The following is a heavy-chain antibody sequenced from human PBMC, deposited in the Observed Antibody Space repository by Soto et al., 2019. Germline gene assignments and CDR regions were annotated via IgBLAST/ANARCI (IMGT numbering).Heavy chain of an antibody. CDR3: ARNMDYYYAPGSGNGHGF. J-gene: IGHJ6*02. Sequence: QVQLVQSGAEMKEPGDSVRVSCEASGYTFTSYYIHWVRQAPGQGLEWMGWINPKFGDTTYAQDFQGRVSMTRDMSLSTVYMALSRPTSDATAIYSCARNMDYYYAPGSGNGHGFWGQGTTVTVFS. CDR1: GYTFTSYY. CDR2: INPKFGDT. D-gene: IGHD3-10*01. V-gene: IGHV1-2*02.